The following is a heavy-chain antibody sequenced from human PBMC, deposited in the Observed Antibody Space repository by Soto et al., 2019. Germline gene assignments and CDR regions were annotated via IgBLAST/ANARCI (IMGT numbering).Heavy chain of an antibody. CDR3: ARTSDPGLRYYYGMDV. V-gene: IGHV4-34*01. Sequence: SETLSLTCAVYGGSFSGYYWSWIRQPPGKGLEWIGEINHSGSTNYNPSLKSRVTISVDTSKNQFSLKLSSVTAADTAVYYCARTSDPGLRYYYGMDVWGQGTTVTVSS. CDR2: INHSGST. J-gene: IGHJ6*02. CDR1: GGSFSGYY.